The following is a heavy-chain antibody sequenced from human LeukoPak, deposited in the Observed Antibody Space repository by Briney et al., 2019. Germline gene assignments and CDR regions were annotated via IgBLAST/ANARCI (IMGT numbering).Heavy chain of an antibody. J-gene: IGHJ4*02. Sequence: SETLSLTCAVYGGSFSGYYWSWIRQPPGKGLEWIGEINHSGSTNYNPSLKSRVTISVDTSKNQFSLKLSSVTAADTAVYYCVRFPLARGAAAGTDAYYFDYWGPGTLVTVSS. CDR3: VRFPLARGAAAGTDAYYFDY. CDR2: INHSGST. D-gene: IGHD6-13*01. V-gene: IGHV4-34*01. CDR1: GGSFSGYY.